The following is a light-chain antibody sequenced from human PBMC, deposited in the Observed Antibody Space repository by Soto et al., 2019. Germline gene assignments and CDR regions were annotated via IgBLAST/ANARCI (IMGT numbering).Light chain of an antibody. Sequence: EIVLTQSPGTLSLSPGERATLSFRASQSVSSSYLAWYQQKPGQAPSLLIYGASSRATGIPDRFSGSGSGTDFTLTISRLEPEDFAVYYCQQYGSSPPYTFGQGTKVDI. CDR3: QQYGSSPPYT. V-gene: IGKV3-20*01. J-gene: IGKJ2*01. CDR1: QSVSSSY. CDR2: GAS.